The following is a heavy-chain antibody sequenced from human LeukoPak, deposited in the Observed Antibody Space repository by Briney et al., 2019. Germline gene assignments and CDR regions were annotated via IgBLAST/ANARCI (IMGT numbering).Heavy chain of an antibody. V-gene: IGHV4-34*01. J-gene: IGHJ2*01. CDR2: INHSGST. D-gene: IGHD2-15*01. CDR1: GGSFSGYY. Sequence: SETLSLTCAVYGGSFSGYYWSWIRQPPGKGLEWIGEINHSGSTNYNPSLKSRVTISVDTSKNQFSLKLSSVTAADTAVYYCARVIVVVVVAALTLRRSWYFDLWGRGTLVTVSS. CDR3: ARVIVVVVVAALTLRRSWYFDL.